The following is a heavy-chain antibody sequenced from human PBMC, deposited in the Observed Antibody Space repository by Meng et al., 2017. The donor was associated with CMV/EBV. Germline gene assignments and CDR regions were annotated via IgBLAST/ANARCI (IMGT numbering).Heavy chain of an antibody. J-gene: IGHJ6*02. CDR3: ARGRSPRRYFDSTYYYYGMDV. V-gene: IGHV1-69*05. CDR1: GGTFSSYA. D-gene: IGHD3-9*01. Sequence: SVKVSCKASGGTFSSYAISWVRQAPGQGLEWMGGIIPICGTANYAQKFQGRVTITTDESTSTAYMELSSLRSEDTAVYYCARGRSPRRYFDSTYYYYGMDVWGQGTTVTVSS. CDR2: IIPICGTA.